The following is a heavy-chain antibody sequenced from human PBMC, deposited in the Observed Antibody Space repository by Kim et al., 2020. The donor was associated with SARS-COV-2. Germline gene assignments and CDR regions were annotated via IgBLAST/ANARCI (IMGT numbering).Heavy chain of an antibody. CDR3: ARVPGFGELYPTEVDY. CDR1: GGSFSGYY. J-gene: IGHJ4*02. Sequence: SETLSLTCAVYGGSFSGYYWSWIRQPPGKGLEWIGEINHSGSTNYNPSLKSRVTISVDTSKNQFSLKLSSVTAADTAVYYCARVPGFGELYPTEVDYWGQGTLVTVSS. V-gene: IGHV4-34*01. D-gene: IGHD3-10*01. CDR2: INHSGST.